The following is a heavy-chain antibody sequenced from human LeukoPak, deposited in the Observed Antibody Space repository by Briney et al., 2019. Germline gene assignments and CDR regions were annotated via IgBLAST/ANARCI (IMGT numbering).Heavy chain of an antibody. J-gene: IGHJ5*02. CDR1: GYTFTSYG. CDR2: ISAYNGNT. Sequence: GASVKVSCKASGYTFTSYGISRVRQAPGQGLEWMGWISAYNGNTNYAQKLQGRVTMTTDTSTSTAYMELRSLRSDDTAAYYCARDGLARYCSSTSCPDDWFDPWGQGTLVTVSS. V-gene: IGHV1-18*01. CDR3: ARDGLARYCSSTSCPDDWFDP. D-gene: IGHD2-2*01.